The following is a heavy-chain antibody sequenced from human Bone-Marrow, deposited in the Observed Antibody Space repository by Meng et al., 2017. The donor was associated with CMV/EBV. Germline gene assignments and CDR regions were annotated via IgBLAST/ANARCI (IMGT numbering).Heavy chain of an antibody. V-gene: IGHV4-59*11. J-gene: IGHJ4*02. CDR1: GVSISTHY. Sequence: QVHLQPSGPGLVKPLENLPLHCMVSGVSISTHYWSWIRQTPGKGLEWIASIHYTGRADYSPSLKSRVTVSVDTSDSQLSLKLSSVTTADTAMYYCAERGGGYWGQGILVTVSS. CDR2: IHYTGRA. D-gene: IGHD1-1*01. CDR3: AERGGGY.